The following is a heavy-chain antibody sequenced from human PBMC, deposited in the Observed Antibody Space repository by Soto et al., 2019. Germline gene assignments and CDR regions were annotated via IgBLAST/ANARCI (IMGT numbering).Heavy chain of an antibody. J-gene: IGHJ6*02. CDR1: GGHISNYY. CDR3: ARPGFGELHGLVDV. D-gene: IGHD3-10*01. V-gene: IGHV4-59*08. Sequence: QVQLQESGPGLVKPSETLSVTSTISGGHISNYYCSWFRRPPGQGLEWIGYMGYSGYTSDNPSRRSRVTISLDTSKNQCTLNRSSVTAADAAVYFCARPGFGELHGLVDVWGQRNTVTVSS. CDR2: MGYSGYT.